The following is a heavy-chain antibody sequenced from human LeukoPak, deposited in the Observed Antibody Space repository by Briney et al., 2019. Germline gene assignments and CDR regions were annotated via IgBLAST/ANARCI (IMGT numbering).Heavy chain of an antibody. CDR2: VKQGGSEK. CDR1: GFTVSSNY. Sequence: GGSLRLSCAASGFTVSSNYMSWVRQAPGKGLEWVANVKQGGSEKYYVDSVKGRFTISRDNAKNSLYLQMNSLRAEDTAVYYCARDGFYCSGGSCYKLSAFDIWGQGTMVTVSS. V-gene: IGHV3-7*01. CDR3: ARDGFYCSGGSCYKLSAFDI. D-gene: IGHD2-15*01. J-gene: IGHJ3*02.